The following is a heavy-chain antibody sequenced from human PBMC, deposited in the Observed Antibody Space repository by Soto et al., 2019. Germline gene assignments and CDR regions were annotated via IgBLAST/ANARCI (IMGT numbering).Heavy chain of an antibody. J-gene: IGHJ4*02. CDR1: GFTFTGYS. Sequence: VQVLESGGDLVQPGGSLRLSCAASGFTFTGYSMSWVRQAPGKGLVWVSGISGTGYNTYYADTVQGRFTISRDNSKNTLSVQMDSLRAEDAALYYCAISLGDHWDEYYFDYWVQGTLVTVSS. CDR3: AISLGDHWDEYYFDY. V-gene: IGHV3-23*01. CDR2: ISGTGYNT. D-gene: IGHD1-1*01.